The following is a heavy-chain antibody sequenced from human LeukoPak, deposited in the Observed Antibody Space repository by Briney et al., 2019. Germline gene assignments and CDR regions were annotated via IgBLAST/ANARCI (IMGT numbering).Heavy chain of an antibody. D-gene: IGHD1-14*01. J-gene: IGHJ4*02. V-gene: IGHV4-39*07. CDR2: IYYSGST. Sequence: PGGSLRLSCAASGFTFSNYAMSWVRQAPGKGLEWIGNIYYSGSTYYNPSLKSRVTISVDTSKNQFSLKLSSVTAADTAVYYCAREVAGTPFIDYWGQGTLVTVSS. CDR1: GFTFSNYA. CDR3: AREVAGTPFIDY.